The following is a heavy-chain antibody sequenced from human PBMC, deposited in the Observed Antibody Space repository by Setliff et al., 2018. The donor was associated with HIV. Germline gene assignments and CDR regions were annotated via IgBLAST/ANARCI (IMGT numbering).Heavy chain of an antibody. CDR2: VSHSGST. CDR1: GVSISSSNW. D-gene: IGHD6-19*01. V-gene: IGHV4-4*02. Sequence: SETLSLTCAVSGVSISSSNWWTWVRQPPGKGLEWIGEVSHSGSTSYNPSPNSRVTMSVDTSRDQFSLKLTSVTAADTAVYYCARHTIGVATWSDGFDFWGQGRLVTVSS. J-gene: IGHJ4*02. CDR3: ARHTIGVATWSDGFDF.